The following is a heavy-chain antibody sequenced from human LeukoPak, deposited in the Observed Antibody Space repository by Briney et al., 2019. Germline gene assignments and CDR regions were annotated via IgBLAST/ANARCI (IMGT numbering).Heavy chain of an antibody. V-gene: IGHV3-23*01. J-gene: IGHJ4*02. Sequence: PGGSLRLSCAASGFTFSSYGMNWVRQAPGKGLEWVSAISGSGGSTYYADSVKGRFTISRDNSKNTLYLQMNSLRAEDTAVYYCAKDVAASSGWYGKDYWGQGTLVTVSS. CDR2: ISGSGGST. CDR3: AKDVAASSGWYGKDY. D-gene: IGHD6-19*01. CDR1: GFTFSSYG.